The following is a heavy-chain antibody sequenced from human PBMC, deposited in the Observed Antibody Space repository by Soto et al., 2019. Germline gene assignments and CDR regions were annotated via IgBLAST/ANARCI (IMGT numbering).Heavy chain of an antibody. CDR2: INPNSGGT. D-gene: IGHD6-19*01. CDR3: ARNYELSSGWQYYYYGMDV. CDR1: GYGFTVYY. Sequence: ASVKVSCKASGYGFTVYYIHWVRQAPGQGLEWMGWINPNSGGTNYAQKFQGRVTMTRDTSISTAYMELSRLRSDDTAVYYCARNYELSSGWQYYYYGMDVWGQGTTVTVSS. V-gene: IGHV1-2*02. J-gene: IGHJ6*02.